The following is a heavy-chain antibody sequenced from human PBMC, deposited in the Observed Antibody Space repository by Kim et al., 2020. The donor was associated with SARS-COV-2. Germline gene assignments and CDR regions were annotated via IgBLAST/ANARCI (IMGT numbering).Heavy chain of an antibody. CDR3: ARDGFDFWSGSGFYYYYGLDV. J-gene: IGHJ6*02. D-gene: IGHD3-3*01. V-gene: IGHV3-33*01. Sequence: GGSLRLSCAASGFTVSNYAFHWVRQAPGKGLEWVASIWYDGSNEYYADSVKGRLTISRDNDKNTLNLQINSLSVEDTAVYYCARDGFDFWSGSGFYYYYGLDVWGQGTTVTVSS. CDR1: GFTVSNYA. CDR2: IWYDGSNE.